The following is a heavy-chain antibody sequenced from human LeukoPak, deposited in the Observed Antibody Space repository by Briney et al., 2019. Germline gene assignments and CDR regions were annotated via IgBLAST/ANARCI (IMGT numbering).Heavy chain of an antibody. CDR1: GGSFSGYY. D-gene: IGHD3-22*01. Sequence: PSETLSLTCAVYGGSFSGYYWSWIRQPPGKGLEWIGEINHSGSTNYNPSLKCRVTISVDTSKNQFSLKLSSVTAADTAVYYCARRGYDSSGYYFGSYGEKRSIDYWGQGTLVTVSS. J-gene: IGHJ4*02. CDR2: INHSGST. CDR3: ARRGYDSSGYYFGSYGEKRSIDY. V-gene: IGHV4-34*01.